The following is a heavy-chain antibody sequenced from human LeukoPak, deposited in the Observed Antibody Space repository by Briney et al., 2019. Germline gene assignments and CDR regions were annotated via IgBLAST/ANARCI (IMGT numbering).Heavy chain of an antibody. CDR2: ISTNAGRT. V-gene: IGHV3-23*01. D-gene: IGHD3-22*01. CDR3: AIMHGYYDGSGYWVQ. J-gene: IGHJ4*02. Sequence: PGGSLRLSCAASGFTFGSCAMRWVRQAPGKGLEWVSFISTNAGRTSKADSVEGRFTISRDNPRNTLYLQMNSLRDDDTAVYYCAIMHGYYDGSGYWVQWVQGTLVTVSS. CDR1: GFTFGSCA.